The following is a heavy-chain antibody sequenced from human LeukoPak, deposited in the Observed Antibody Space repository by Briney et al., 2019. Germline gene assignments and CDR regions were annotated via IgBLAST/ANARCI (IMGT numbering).Heavy chain of an antibody. Sequence: GASVKVSCKASGYTFISYDINWVRQATGQGLEWMGWMNPNSGNTGYAQKFQGRVTMTRNTSISTAYMELSSLRSEDTAVYYCARSSSSWTGACDIWGQGAMVTVSS. CDR3: ARSSSSWTGACDI. CDR1: GYTFISYD. J-gene: IGHJ3*02. V-gene: IGHV1-8*01. CDR2: MNPNSGNT. D-gene: IGHD6-13*01.